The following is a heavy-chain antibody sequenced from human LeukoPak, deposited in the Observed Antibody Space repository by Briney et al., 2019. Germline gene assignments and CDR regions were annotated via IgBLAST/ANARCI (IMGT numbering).Heavy chain of an antibody. CDR3: ARAAGDAFDI. D-gene: IGHD6-19*01. Sequence: SETLSLTCTVSGGSISRYYWSWIRQPPGKGLEWIGYIYYSGSTNYNPSLKSRVTISVDTSKNQFSLRLNSVTAADTAVYYCARAAGDAFDIWGQGTMVTVSS. V-gene: IGHV4-59*08. J-gene: IGHJ3*02. CDR1: GGSISRYY. CDR2: IYYSGST.